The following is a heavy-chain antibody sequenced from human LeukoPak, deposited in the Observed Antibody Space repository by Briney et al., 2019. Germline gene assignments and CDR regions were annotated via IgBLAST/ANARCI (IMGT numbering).Heavy chain of an antibody. CDR3: ARDSERWLQFIHYYYYMDV. D-gene: IGHD5-24*01. Sequence: PGGSLRLSCAASGFTFSSYSMNWVRQAPGKGLEWVSSISSSSSYIYYADSVKGRFTISRDNAKNSLYLQMNSLRAEDTAVYYCARDSERWLQFIHYYYYMDVWGKGTTVTVSS. CDR1: GFTFSSYS. J-gene: IGHJ6*03. V-gene: IGHV3-21*01. CDR2: ISSSSSYI.